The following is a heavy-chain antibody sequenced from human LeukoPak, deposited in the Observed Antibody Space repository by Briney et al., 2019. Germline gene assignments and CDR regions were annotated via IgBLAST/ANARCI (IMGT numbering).Heavy chain of an antibody. CDR1: GGSISSSNYY. J-gene: IGHJ4*02. CDR3: ARLPYPYDSSGSPPLDY. V-gene: IGHV4-39*01. D-gene: IGHD3-22*01. Sequence: SSETLSLTCTVSGGSISSSNYYWGWIRQPPGKGLEWIGSIYYSGSTYCNPSLKSRVTISVDTSKNQFSLKLSSVTAADTAVYYCARLPYPYDSSGSPPLDYWGQGTLVTVSS. CDR2: IYYSGST.